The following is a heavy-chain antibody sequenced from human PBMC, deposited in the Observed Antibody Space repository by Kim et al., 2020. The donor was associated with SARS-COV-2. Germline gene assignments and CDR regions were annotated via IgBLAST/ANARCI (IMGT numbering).Heavy chain of an antibody. CDR1: GGSISSSSYY. J-gene: IGHJ4*01. Sequence: SETLSLTCTVSGGSISSSSYYWDWIRQPPGMGLEWIGSIYYSGSTYYNTSLKSRVSISVDTSKNQFSLKLSSVTATDTAVYYCARRRDDYGDYRYFDFWG. V-gene: IGHV4-39*01. CDR2: IYYSGST. CDR3: ARRRDDYGDYRYFDF. D-gene: IGHD4-17*01.